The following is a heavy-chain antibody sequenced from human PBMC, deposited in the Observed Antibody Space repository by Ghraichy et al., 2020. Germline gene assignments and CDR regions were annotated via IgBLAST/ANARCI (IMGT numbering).Heavy chain of an antibody. CDR1: GGSISSSSYY. CDR2: IYYSGSS. D-gene: IGHD6-19*01. CDR3: ARRIAVAGQGGFDY. Sequence: TLSLTCTVSGGSISSSSYYWGWIRQPPGKGLEWIGSIYYSGSSYYNPSLKSRVTISVDTSKNQFSLKLSSVTAADTAVYYCARRIAVAGQGGFDYWGQGTLVTVSS. V-gene: IGHV4-39*01. J-gene: IGHJ4*02.